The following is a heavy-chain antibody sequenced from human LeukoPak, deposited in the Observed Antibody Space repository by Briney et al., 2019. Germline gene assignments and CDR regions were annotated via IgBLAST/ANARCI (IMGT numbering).Heavy chain of an antibody. CDR2: IYYGGST. J-gene: IGHJ4*02. V-gene: IGHV4-39*01. CDR1: GGSISSSTYY. Sequence: SETLSLTCTVSGGSISSSTYYWDWIRQPPGKGLQWIGSIYYGGSTYYNPSLKSRVHMSVDTSKNQFSLKLSSVTAADTAVYYCASSQFEVAAADYRGQGTLVTVSS. D-gene: IGHD2-15*01. CDR3: ASSQFEVAAADY.